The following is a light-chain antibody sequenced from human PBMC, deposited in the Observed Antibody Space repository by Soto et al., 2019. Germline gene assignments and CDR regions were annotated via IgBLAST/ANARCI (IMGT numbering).Light chain of an antibody. CDR2: GAS. J-gene: IGKJ1*01. Sequence: EIVMTQSPATLSVSPGERATLSCRASQSVNSNLAWYQQKPGQAPRLLMYGASTRATGIPARFSGSGSGTEFTLTISSLQSEDFAFYYCQQYYKWPPWTFGQGNKVEIK. V-gene: IGKV3-15*01. CDR1: QSVNSN. CDR3: QQYYKWPPWT.